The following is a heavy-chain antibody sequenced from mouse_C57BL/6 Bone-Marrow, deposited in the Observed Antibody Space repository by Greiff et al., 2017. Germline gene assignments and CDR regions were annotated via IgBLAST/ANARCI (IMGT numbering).Heavy chain of an antibody. CDR1: GFSLTSYG. V-gene: IGHV2-5*01. Sequence: QVQLKQSGPGLVQPSQSLSITCTVSGFSLTSYGVHWVRQSPGKGLEWLGVIWRGGSTDYNAAFMSRLSITKDNSKSQVFFKMNSLQADDTAISYWAKNCLLCLRRRCAYWGQGTLVTVSA. CDR3: AKNCLLCLRRRCAY. J-gene: IGHJ3*01. CDR2: IWRGGST. D-gene: IGHD2-2*01.